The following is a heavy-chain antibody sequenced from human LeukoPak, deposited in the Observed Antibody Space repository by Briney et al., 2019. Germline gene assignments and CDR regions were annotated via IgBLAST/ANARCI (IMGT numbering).Heavy chain of an antibody. CDR3: AGSYDFVVDY. V-gene: IGHV4-4*07. CDR1: GDSISSYY. J-gene: IGHJ4*02. Sequence: SETLSLTCTVSGDSISSYYWSWIRQPAGKGLEWIGRIYASGSTNYNPSLKSRVTMSLDTSKNQFSLKLSSVTAADTAVYYCAGSYDFVVDYWGQGTLVTVSS. D-gene: IGHD3-16*01. CDR2: IYASGST.